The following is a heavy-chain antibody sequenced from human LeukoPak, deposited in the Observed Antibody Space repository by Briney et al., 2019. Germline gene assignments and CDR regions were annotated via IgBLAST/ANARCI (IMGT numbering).Heavy chain of an antibody. CDR1: GGAVSTTSHY. Sequence: SSETLSLTCTVSGGAVSTTSHYWGWMRQAPGKGPEWIGSIHYSGSTSYKSSLKSRVTLSVDTSKNQFSLKLRSVTAADTAVYYCARPAPEYCSLTSCWGTWGQGTLVTVAS. CDR2: IHYSGST. D-gene: IGHD2-2*01. V-gene: IGHV4-39*01. CDR3: ARPAPEYCSLTSCWGT. J-gene: IGHJ5*02.